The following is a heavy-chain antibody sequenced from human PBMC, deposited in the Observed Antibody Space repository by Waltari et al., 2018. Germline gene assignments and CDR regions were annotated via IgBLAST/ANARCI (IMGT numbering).Heavy chain of an antibody. CDR1: GGSISGFY. J-gene: IGHJ5*02. D-gene: IGHD2-21*02. CDR2: IYYTGST. V-gene: IGHV4-59*01. CDR3: ARGGGGDWEWFDP. Sequence: QVQLQESGPSLLKPSETLSLICTVSGGSISGFYWSWVRQPQGKGLAWIGYIYYTGSTNFNPSLKSRVTMSVDTSKNQLSLKLSSVTAADTAFYYCARGGGGDWEWFDPWGQGTLVTVSS.